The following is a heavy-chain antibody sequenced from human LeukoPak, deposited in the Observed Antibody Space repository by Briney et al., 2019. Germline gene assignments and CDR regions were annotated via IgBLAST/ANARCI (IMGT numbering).Heavy chain of an antibody. J-gene: IGHJ4*02. D-gene: IGHD3-3*02. Sequence: SETLSLTCAVYGGSFSGYYWSWIRQPPGKGLEWIGEINHSGSTSYNPSLKSRVTISVDTSKNQFSLKLSSVTAADTAVYYCARSVFGVVDLDYWGQGTLVTVSS. CDR3: ARSVFGVVDLDY. CDR2: INHSGST. CDR1: GGSFSGYY. V-gene: IGHV4-34*01.